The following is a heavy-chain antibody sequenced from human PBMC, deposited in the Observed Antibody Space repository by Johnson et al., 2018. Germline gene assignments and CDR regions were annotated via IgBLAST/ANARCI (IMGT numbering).Heavy chain of an antibody. CDR3: ARDLYTGNYLEAFES. J-gene: IGHJ3*02. D-gene: IGHD1-26*01. CDR1: GFSLGSYS. CDR2: ITDRSRAT. Sequence: VQLVESGGGLVQPGGSLRLSCAASGFSLGSYSMHWVRQAPGKGLEWISSITDRSRATYYADSVKGRFTISGNKANNSVYLQMNSLRDEDTAVYYCARDLYTGNYLEAFESWGQGTMASVSS. V-gene: IGHV3-48*02.